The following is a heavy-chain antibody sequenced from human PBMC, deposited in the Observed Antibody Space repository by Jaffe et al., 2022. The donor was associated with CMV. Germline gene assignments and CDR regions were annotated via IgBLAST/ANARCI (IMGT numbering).Heavy chain of an antibody. D-gene: IGHD3-16*01. V-gene: IGHV4-31*03. CDR2: IFYSGSA. J-gene: IGHJ4*02. Sequence: QVQLQESGPRLVKTSETLSLTCTVSGGRIMSEGYYWSWIRQEPGKGLEWIGYIFYSGSAHYNLSLRSRATISVDTSKNQFSLKLTSVTAADTAVYFCARVQGVSVAAPVGGFYDSWGQGTLVTVSS. CDR1: GGRIMSEGYY. CDR3: ARVQGVSVAAPVGGFYDS.